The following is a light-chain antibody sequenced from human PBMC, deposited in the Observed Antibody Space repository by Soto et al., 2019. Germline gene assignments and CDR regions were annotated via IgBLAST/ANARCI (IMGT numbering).Light chain of an antibody. V-gene: IGKV1-33*01. Sequence: IQRASCRACMYISVGDRVTINCQASQDISNYLNWYQQKPGKAPKLLIYDASNLETGVPSRFSGSGSGTDFNFTIICLQPEPIAPYYCSLYDNLPLSCGGGTKVDI. CDR3: SLYDNLPLS. CDR2: DAS. J-gene: IGKJ4*01. CDR1: QDISNY.